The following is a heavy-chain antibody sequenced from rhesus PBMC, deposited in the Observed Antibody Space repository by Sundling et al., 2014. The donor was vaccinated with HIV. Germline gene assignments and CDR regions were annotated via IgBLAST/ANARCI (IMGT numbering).Heavy chain of an antibody. CDR3: ARELPITISEMVIVKHGLDS. D-gene: IGHD3-3*01. Sequence: QVQLQESGPGLMKPSETLSLTCAVSGASVSDNYYWNWIRQLPGKGLEWIGNLRGSGGTTYYNPSLESRVTISKDTSKNQFSLILTSVTAADTAVYYCARELPITISEMVIVKHGLDSWAKGRRHRLL. J-gene: IGHJ6*01. V-gene: IGHV4S9*01. CDR2: LRGSGGTT. CDR1: GASVSDNYY.